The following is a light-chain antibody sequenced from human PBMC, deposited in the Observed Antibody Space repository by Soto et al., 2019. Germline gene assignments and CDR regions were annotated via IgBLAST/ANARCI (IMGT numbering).Light chain of an antibody. CDR2: RAS. Sequence: EIVLTHSPGTLALYPGERATLSVSASQSVTSSYIAWYQQKPGQATRLLIYRASTRATGIPDRFSGSGSGTDFPLIISRLEHEDFAVYHCQQYGSSPWTFGQGTKVDIK. V-gene: IGKV3-20*01. J-gene: IGKJ1*01. CDR3: QQYGSSPWT. CDR1: QSVTSSY.